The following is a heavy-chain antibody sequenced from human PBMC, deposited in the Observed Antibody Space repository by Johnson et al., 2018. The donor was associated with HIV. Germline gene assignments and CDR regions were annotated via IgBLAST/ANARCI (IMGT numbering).Heavy chain of an antibody. CDR1: GFTFSSYG. Sequence: QVHLVESGGGVVQPGGSLRLSCAASGFTFSSYGMHWVRQAPGKGLEWVAFIRYDGSNKYYADSVKGRFTISRDNSKNTLYLQMNSLRPEDTALYYCARGVTYYYDSTGYPHAFDIWGQGTMVTVSS. CDR3: ARGVTYYYDSTGYPHAFDI. J-gene: IGHJ3*02. CDR2: IRYDGSNK. V-gene: IGHV3-30*02. D-gene: IGHD3-22*01.